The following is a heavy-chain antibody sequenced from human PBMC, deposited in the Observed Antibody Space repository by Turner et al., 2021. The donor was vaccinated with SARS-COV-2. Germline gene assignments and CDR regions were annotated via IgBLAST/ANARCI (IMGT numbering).Heavy chain of an antibody. CDR1: GYTFTRYG. Sequence: QLQLVQSGAEVRKPGASVKVSCNASGYTFTRYGLSWVRQAPGQGLEWLGWISAYNGYTNFAQKFQGRVTMTTDTSTRTADLELRSLTSDDTAVYYCARGPSYGDYEYWGQGTLITVSS. J-gene: IGHJ4*02. CDR2: ISAYNGYT. V-gene: IGHV1-18*01. D-gene: IGHD4-17*01. CDR3: ARGPSYGDYEY.